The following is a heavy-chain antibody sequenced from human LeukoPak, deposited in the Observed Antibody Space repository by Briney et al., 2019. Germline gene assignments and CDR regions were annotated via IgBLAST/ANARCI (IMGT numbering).Heavy chain of an antibody. CDR3: ARKMKTGDRVGTFDI. CDR2: IGTDGSYI. V-gene: IGHV3-21*01. D-gene: IGHD1-1*01. CDR1: GFTFSSHN. J-gene: IGHJ3*02. Sequence: GGSLRLSCAASGFTFSSHNMNWVRQAPMKGLEWVSSIGTDGSYIYYADSVQGRFTISRDNAKISLYLQMNSLTAEDTAVYYCARKMKTGDRVGTFDIWGQGTMVTVSS.